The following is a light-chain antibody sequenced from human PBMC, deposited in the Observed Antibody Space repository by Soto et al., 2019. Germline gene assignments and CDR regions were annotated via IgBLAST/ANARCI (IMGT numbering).Light chain of an antibody. V-gene: IGKV3-11*01. J-gene: IGKJ2*01. CDR1: QSVSSY. Sequence: EIVLTQSPATLSLSPGERATLSCRASQSVSSYLAWYQQKPGQAPRLLIYDASNRATGIPARFSGSGYGTDFTLTISSSDPEDFAVYYCQQRSNCPPDTFGQGTKLEIK. CDR3: QQRSNCPPDT. CDR2: DAS.